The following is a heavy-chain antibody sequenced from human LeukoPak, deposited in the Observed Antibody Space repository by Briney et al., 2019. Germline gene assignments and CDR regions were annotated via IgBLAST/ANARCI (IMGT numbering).Heavy chain of an antibody. CDR2: IRSKANSYAT. CDR3: TTFYNARDY. Sequence: GGSLKLSCAASGFTFSGSAMHWARQASGKGLEWVGRIRSKANSYATAYAASVKGRFTISRDDSKNTAYLQMNSLKTEDTAVYYCTTFYNARDYWGQGTLVTVSS. CDR1: GFTFSGSA. J-gene: IGHJ4*02. V-gene: IGHV3-73*01. D-gene: IGHD5-24*01.